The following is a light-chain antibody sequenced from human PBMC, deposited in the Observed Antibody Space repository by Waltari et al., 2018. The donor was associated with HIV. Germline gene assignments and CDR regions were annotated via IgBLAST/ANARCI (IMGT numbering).Light chain of an antibody. CDR2: TTS. CDR1: PNIIIH. CDR3: QQSNSIPLT. Sequence: DLQITQSPSSLSASVGGRVPITCRASPNIIIHLNWYQQKPGKAPKLLIYTTSSLQSGVPSRFSGSGSGTEFTLIISSLQPEDFATYFCQQSNSIPLTFGGGTKVEIK. V-gene: IGKV1-39*01. J-gene: IGKJ4*01.